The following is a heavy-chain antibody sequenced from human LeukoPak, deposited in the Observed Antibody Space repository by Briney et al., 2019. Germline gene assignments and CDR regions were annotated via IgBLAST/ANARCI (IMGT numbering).Heavy chain of an antibody. CDR2: IYYSGST. Sequence: RSSETLSLTCTVSGGSISSYYWNWMRQPPGKGLEWIGHIYYSGSTDYNPSLKSRVTISIDTSKNQFSLKLSSVTAADTAVYYCARESNNWPFDYWGQGTLVTVSS. V-gene: IGHV4-59*01. J-gene: IGHJ4*02. CDR1: GGSISSYY. D-gene: IGHD1-20*01. CDR3: ARESNNWPFDY.